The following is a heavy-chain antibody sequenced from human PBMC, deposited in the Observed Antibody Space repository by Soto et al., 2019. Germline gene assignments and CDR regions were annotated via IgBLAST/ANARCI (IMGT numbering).Heavy chain of an antibody. V-gene: IGHV3-7*01. CDR3: TSSFYYDTSGCD. CDR1: GFSISNFW. Sequence: GGSLRLSCAASGFSISNFWMSWVRQAPGKGLEWVANIKQDGSEKYYVDSVKGRFTISRDNAKNSLYLQMNSLRAEDTAMYYCTSSFYYDTSGCDWGQGTLVTVSS. D-gene: IGHD3-22*01. J-gene: IGHJ4*02. CDR2: IKQDGSEK.